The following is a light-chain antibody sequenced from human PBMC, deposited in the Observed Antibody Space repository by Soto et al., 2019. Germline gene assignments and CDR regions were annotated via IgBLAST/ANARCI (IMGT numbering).Light chain of an antibody. CDR3: QQYNSYPYT. J-gene: IGKJ2*01. CDR1: QRISSW. CDR2: GDP. V-gene: IGKV1-5*01. Sequence: DIQMTQSPSTLSASVGDRVTITCRASQRISSWLAWYQQKPGKAPKLLIYGDPSLESGVPSRFSGSGSGTEFTLTISSLQPDDFATYYCQQYNSYPYTLGQGTKLEIK.